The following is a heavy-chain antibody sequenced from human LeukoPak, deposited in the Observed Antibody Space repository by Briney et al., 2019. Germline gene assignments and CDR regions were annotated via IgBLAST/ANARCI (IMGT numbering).Heavy chain of an antibody. CDR3: ARFSRGGMNAFDI. D-gene: IGHD1-14*01. V-gene: IGHV1-18*01. CDR2: ISVYNGNT. J-gene: IGHJ3*02. CDR1: GYTFISSG. Sequence: ASVKVSCKASGYTFISSGITWVRQAPGQGLEWMGWISVYNGNTNYAQILQGRVTMTTDTSTSTAYMELRSLGSDDTAVYYCARFSRGGMNAFDIWGQGTMVTVSS.